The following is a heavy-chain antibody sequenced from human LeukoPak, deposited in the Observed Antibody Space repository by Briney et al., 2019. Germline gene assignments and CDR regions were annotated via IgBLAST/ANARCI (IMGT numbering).Heavy chain of an antibody. CDR1: GYSFTSYC. Sequence: ASVKVSCKAAGYSFTSYCTSWVRQAPGRGREWMGWIIAYNGNTNYTQKLQGRVTMTTDTSTSTAYIELRSLRSEDTAVYYCARGRGSSWWEFEYWGRGTLVGVPS. CDR2: IIAYNGNT. V-gene: IGHV1-18*01. J-gene: IGHJ4*02. D-gene: IGHD6-13*01. CDR3: ARGRGSSWWEFEY.